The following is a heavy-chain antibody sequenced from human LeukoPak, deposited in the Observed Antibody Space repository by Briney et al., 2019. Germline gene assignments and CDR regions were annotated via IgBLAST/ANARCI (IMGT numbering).Heavy chain of an antibody. V-gene: IGHV1-18*01. CDR1: GYTFTSYG. CDR3: ARDRVGLPSGWFDP. Sequence: ASVKVSCKASGYTFTSYGISWVRQAPGQGLEWMGWISACNGNTNYAQKLQGRVTMTTDTSTSTAYMELRSLRSDDTAVYYCARDRVGLPSGWFDPWGQGTLVTVSS. CDR2: ISACNGNT. J-gene: IGHJ5*02. D-gene: IGHD1-26*01.